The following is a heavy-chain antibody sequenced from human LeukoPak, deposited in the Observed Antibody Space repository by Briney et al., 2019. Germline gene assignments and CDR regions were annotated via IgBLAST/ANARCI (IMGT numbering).Heavy chain of an antibody. CDR1: EFSVGSDY. CDR2: IYSGGST. V-gene: IGHV3-66*01. J-gene: IGHJ6*04. D-gene: IGHD3-10*02. CDR3: AELGITMIGGV. Sequence: GGSLRLSCAASEFSVGSDYMTWVRQAPGKGLEWVSLIYSGGSTYYADSVKGRFTISRDNSKNTLYLQMNSLRAEDTAVYYCAELGITMIGGVWGKGTTLTISS.